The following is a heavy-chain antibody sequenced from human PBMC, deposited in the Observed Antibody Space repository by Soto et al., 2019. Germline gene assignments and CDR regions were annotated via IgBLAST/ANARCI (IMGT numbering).Heavy chain of an antibody. CDR1: GGSISSGGYY. V-gene: IGHV4-31*03. J-gene: IGHJ5*02. Sequence: QVQLQESGPGLVEPSQTLSLTCSVSGGSISSGGYYWNWIRQHPGQGLEWIGYIYYSGSTYYNPSLKSRVTISSYTSKNQFSLTLSSVTAADAAVYYCARGGGGYYDILTGYYPLDPWGQGPLVTVSS. CDR2: IYYSGST. CDR3: ARGGGGYYDILTGYYPLDP. D-gene: IGHD3-9*01.